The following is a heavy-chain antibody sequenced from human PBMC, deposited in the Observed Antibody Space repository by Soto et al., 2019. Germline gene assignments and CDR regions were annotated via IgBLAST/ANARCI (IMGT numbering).Heavy chain of an antibody. CDR1: GGTFSSYG. V-gene: IGHV1-69*01. CDR3: ARDECSGGSCYSDY. CDR2: IIPLFGTA. J-gene: IGHJ4*02. Sequence: QVQLVQSGAEVKKPGSSVKVSCKASGGTFSSYGFGWVRQAPGQGLEWMGGIIPLFGTANYAQKFQGRVTITADESRSTTYMELSSLRSEDSAVYYCARDECSGGSCYSDYWGQGTLVTVSS. D-gene: IGHD2-15*01.